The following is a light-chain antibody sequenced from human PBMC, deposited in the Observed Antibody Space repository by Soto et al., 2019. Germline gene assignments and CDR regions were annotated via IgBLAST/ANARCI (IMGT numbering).Light chain of an antibody. J-gene: IGLJ2*01. CDR2: EVF. V-gene: IGLV2-8*01. CDR1: SSDVGGYNY. Sequence: QSALTQPPSASGSPGQSVAISCTGTSSDVGGYNYVSWYQQHPGKAPKLLIYEVFKRPSEIPARFSASKSGNTASLIVSGLQPEDEAEYFCSSFADGFNVVFGGGTKVTVL. CDR3: SSFADGFNVV.